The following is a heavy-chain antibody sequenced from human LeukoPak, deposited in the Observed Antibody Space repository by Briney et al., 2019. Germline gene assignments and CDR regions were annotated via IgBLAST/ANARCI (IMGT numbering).Heavy chain of an antibody. J-gene: IGHJ6*03. CDR3: ARGASGYSSSWSYYYYYYMDV. D-gene: IGHD6-13*01. CDR1: GFTFDDYG. CDR2: INWNGGST. Sequence: GGSLRLSCAASGFTFDDYGMSWVRQAPGKGLEWVSGINWNGGSTGYADSVKGRFTISRDNAKNSLYLQMNSLRAEDTALYYCARGASGYSSSWSYYYYYYMDVWGKGTTVTVSS. V-gene: IGHV3-20*04.